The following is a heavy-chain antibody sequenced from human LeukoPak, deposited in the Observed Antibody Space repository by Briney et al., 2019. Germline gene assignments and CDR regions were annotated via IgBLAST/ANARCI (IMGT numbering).Heavy chain of an antibody. CDR2: INHSGST. CDR3: ARSYNRVVLLYY. V-gene: IGHV4-34*01. CDR1: GGSFSGYY. Sequence: SETLSLTCAVYGGSFSGYYWSWIRQPPGKGLEWIGEINHSGSTNYNPSLKSRVTISVDTSKNQFSLKLSSVTAADTAVYYCARSYNRVVLLYYWGQGTLVTVSS. J-gene: IGHJ4*02. D-gene: IGHD3-10*01.